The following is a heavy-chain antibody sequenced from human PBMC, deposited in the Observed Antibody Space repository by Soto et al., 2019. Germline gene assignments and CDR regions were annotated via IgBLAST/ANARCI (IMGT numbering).Heavy chain of an antibody. D-gene: IGHD3-10*01. CDR2: IYYSGST. Sequence: ASETLSLTCTVSGGSISSGGYYWSWIRQHPGKGLEWIGYIYYSGSTYYNPSLKSRVTISVDTSKNQFSLKLSSVTAADTAVYYCARAGFRCWYFDLWGRGTLVTVSS. J-gene: IGHJ2*01. V-gene: IGHV4-31*03. CDR3: ARAGFRCWYFDL. CDR1: GGSISSGGYY.